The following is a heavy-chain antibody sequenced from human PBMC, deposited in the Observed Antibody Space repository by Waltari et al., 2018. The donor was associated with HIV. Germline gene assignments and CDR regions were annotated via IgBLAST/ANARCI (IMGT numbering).Heavy chain of an antibody. J-gene: IGHJ5*02. Sequence: HVTLVASGGGWVKPGGSLRLPGAAIEFVFIDFFMTWMRQSPGKGPEWVGYISGSGTISLYADSVRGRFTISRDNANNSLYLQMNSLRDEDTAIYYCCRGVSSDRWGQGTLVTVSS. CDR2: ISGSGTIS. V-gene: IGHV3-11*01. CDR1: EFVFIDFF. D-gene: IGHD2-2*01. CDR3: CRGVSSDR.